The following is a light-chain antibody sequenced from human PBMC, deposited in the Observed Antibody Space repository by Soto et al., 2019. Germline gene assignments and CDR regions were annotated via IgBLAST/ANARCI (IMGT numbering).Light chain of an antibody. Sequence: EIVITQYPATLSVSPGERATLSCRASQSVSSNLAWYQQKPGQAPRLLIYGASIRATGIPARFSGSGSGTEFTLTISSLQSEDFAVYYCQKYNNWPKTFGQGTKV. CDR3: QKYNNWPKT. CDR1: QSVSSN. J-gene: IGKJ1*01. CDR2: GAS. V-gene: IGKV3D-15*01.